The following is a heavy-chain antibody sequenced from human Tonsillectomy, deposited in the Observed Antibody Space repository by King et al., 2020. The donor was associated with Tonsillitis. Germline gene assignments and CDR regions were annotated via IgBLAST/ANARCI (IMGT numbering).Heavy chain of an antibody. J-gene: IGHJ4*02. CDR1: GYSFTSYW. D-gene: IGHD3-16*02. V-gene: IGHV5-51*01. CDR3: ARRVLSRVWGSYRLYYLDY. Sequence: VQLVESGAEVKKPGESLKISCKGSGYSFTSYWIGWVRQMPGKGLEWMGIIYPGDSDTRYSPSFQGQVTISADKSISTPYLQWSSLKASDTAMYYCARRVLSRVWGSYRLYYLDYWGQGTLVTVSS. CDR2: IYPGDSDT.